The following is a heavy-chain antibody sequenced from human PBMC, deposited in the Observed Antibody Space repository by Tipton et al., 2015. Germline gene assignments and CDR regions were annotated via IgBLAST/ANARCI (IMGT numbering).Heavy chain of an antibody. CDR2: IYHDGGT. CDR3: ARDDSALDS. CDR1: WGPLRGYY. D-gene: IGHD5-18*01. J-gene: IGHJ4*02. Sequence: GLVKPSETLSLTCAVSWGPLRGYYWSWIRQPPGKGLEWIGEIYHDGGTDYNPSLKSRVTMSIDTSKNQFSLKLNSVTAADTAMYYCARDDSALDSWGQGTLVTVSS. V-gene: IGHV4-34*01.